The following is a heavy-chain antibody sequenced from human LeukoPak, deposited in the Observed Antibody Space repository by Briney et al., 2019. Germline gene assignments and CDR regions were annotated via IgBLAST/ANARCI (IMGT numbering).Heavy chain of an antibody. CDR1: GGSISSSSYY. D-gene: IGHD1-14*01. CDR2: IYYSGST. CDR3: AGESTTPLEYYYYYGMDV. Sequence: SETLSLTCTASGGSISSSSYYWGWIRQPPGKGLEWIGCIYYSGSTYYNPSLKSRVTISVDTSKNQFSLKLSSVTAADTAVYYCAGESTTPLEYYYYYGMDVWGQGTTVTVSS. V-gene: IGHV4-39*01. J-gene: IGHJ6*02.